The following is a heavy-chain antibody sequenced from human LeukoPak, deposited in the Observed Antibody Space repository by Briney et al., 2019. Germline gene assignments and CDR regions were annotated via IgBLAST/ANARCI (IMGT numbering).Heavy chain of an antibody. CDR3: AKCMAVADDTFDI. D-gene: IGHD6-19*01. J-gene: IGHJ3*02. CDR2: ISGSGGST. Sequence: PGGSLRLSCAASEFTFSSYAMSWGRQAPGRGLEWVSAISGSGGSTYYADSVKGRFTISRDNSKNTLYLHMNGLRAEDTAVYYCAKCMAVADDTFDIWGQGTMVTVSS. CDR1: EFTFSSYA. V-gene: IGHV3-23*01.